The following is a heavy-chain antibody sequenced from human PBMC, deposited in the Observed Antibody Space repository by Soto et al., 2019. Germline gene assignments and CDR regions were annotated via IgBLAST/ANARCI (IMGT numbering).Heavy chain of an antibody. CDR3: ASRERVDAFDI. J-gene: IGHJ3*02. D-gene: IGHD1-26*01. CDR2: IIPILGSA. V-gene: IGHV1-69*01. Sequence: QVQLVQSGAEVKKPGSSVKVSCKASGGTFSSYAISWVRQAPGQGLEWMGGIIPILGSANYAQKFQDRVTITADESTSTTYMELSSLRSQDAAEYYCASRERVDAFDIWGQGTMVTVSS. CDR1: GGTFSSYA.